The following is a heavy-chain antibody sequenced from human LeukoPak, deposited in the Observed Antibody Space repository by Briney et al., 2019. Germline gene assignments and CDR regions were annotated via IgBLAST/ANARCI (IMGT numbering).Heavy chain of an antibody. CDR1: GFTFSSYA. CDR2: ISGSGGST. D-gene: IGHD6-6*01. J-gene: IGHJ4*02. Sequence: GGSLRLSCAASGFTFSSYAMSWVRQAPGKGLEWVSAISGSGGSTYYARSVKGRFTISRDTSKNTFYLEMNSLGADDTALYYCAKDRISGQGGAARILDYWGQGILVTVS. CDR3: AKDRISGQGGAARILDY. V-gene: IGHV3-23*01.